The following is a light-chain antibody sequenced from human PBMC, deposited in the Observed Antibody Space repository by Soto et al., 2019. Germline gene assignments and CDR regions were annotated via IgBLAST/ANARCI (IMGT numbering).Light chain of an antibody. CDR1: SSDVGYYNY. Sequence: QSVLTQPASVSGSPGQSITIFCTGTSSDVGYYNYVSWYQQHPGKAPKLMIYDVRYRPSGVSDRFSGSKSGNTASLTLSGLQAEDEADYYCSSYTSSSTLVFGTGTKVTVL. J-gene: IGLJ1*01. CDR3: SSYTSSSTLV. CDR2: DVR. V-gene: IGLV2-14*03.